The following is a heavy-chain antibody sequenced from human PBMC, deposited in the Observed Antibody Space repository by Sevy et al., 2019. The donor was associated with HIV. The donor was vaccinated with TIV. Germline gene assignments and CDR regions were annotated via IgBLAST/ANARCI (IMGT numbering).Heavy chain of an antibody. Sequence: GGSLRLSCAASGFIFSSYAMSWVRQAPGKGLEWVSTISGHGGSTYYADSVKGRFTISRDNSNNTLDLQMNSLRAEDTAVYYCAGGFWSGFDYWGQGTLVTVSS. V-gene: IGHV3-23*01. CDR3: AGGFWSGFDY. J-gene: IGHJ4*02. CDR2: ISGHGGST. CDR1: GFIFSSYA. D-gene: IGHD3-3*01.